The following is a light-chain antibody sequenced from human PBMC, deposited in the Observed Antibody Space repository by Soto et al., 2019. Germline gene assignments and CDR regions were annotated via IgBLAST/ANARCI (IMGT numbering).Light chain of an antibody. CDR1: QRVISSS. CDR3: QQYGSSPLT. V-gene: IGKV3-20*01. CDR2: YAS. Sequence: ELSQSPGTLSLTPGERATLSCRASQRVISSSLAWYRQKPGQSPRLLISYASSRTTGIPDRFSGSGSGTDFTLTISRLEPEDFAVYYCQQYGSSPLTFGGGTKVDIK. J-gene: IGKJ4*01.